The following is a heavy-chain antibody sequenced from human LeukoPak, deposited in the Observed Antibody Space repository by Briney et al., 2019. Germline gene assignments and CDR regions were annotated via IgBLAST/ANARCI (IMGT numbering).Heavy chain of an antibody. J-gene: IGHJ6*03. CDR3: VRVVPAAIGGYYYYYYYMDV. CDR1: GGTFSSYA. CDR2: IIPIFGTA. Sequence: SVKVSCKASGGTFSSYAISWVRQAPGQGLEWMGGIIPIFGTANYAQKFQGRVTITADESTSTAYMELSSLRSEDTAVYYCVRVVPAAIGGYYYYYYYMDVWGKGTTVTVSS. V-gene: IGHV1-69*13. D-gene: IGHD2-2*02.